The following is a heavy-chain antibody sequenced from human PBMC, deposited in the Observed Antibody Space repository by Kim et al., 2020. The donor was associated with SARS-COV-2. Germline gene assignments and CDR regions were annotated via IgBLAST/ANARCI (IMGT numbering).Heavy chain of an antibody. Sequence: GGSLRLSCTASGFTFSSYTMNWVRRAPGRGLEWIAYISAGGGTMYYADSAKERFTVSSANDNNSLFLQLNSLKDEDTDAYYCSNCRGGSTSSLEFWGHGT. CDR2: ISAGGGTM. CDR1: GFTFSSYT. V-gene: IGHV3-48*02. CDR3: SNCRGGSTSSLEF. J-gene: IGHJ1*01. D-gene: IGHD6-6*01.